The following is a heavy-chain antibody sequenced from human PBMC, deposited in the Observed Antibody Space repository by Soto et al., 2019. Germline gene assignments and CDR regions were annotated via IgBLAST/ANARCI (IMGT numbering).Heavy chain of an antibody. J-gene: IGHJ3*02. CDR2: IKFDGSEK. D-gene: IGHD3-10*01. CDR1: GFTFSDYW. Sequence: GGSLRLSCEASGFTFSDYWMSWVRQAPGKGPEWVANIKFDGSEKQYVDSVRGRFTISRDNSRNSLFLQMNSLRAEDTAVYYCAKFFGAFDIWGQGIMVTVSS. V-gene: IGHV3-7*03. CDR3: AKFFGAFDI.